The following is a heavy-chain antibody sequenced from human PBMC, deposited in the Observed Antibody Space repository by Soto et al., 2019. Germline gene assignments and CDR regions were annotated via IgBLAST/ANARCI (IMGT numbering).Heavy chain of an antibody. Sequence: GASVKVSCKASGCTFTSYYMHWVRQAPGQGLEWMGIINPSGGSTSYAQKFQGRVTMTRDTSTSTVYMELSSLRSEDTAVYYCARETCSSTICYAGGENYHYGMSFSAQGTTVTV. CDR2: INPSGGST. D-gene: IGHD2-2*01. V-gene: IGHV1-46*01. CDR3: ARETCSSTICYAGGENYHYGMSF. J-gene: IGHJ6*02. CDR1: GCTFTSYY.